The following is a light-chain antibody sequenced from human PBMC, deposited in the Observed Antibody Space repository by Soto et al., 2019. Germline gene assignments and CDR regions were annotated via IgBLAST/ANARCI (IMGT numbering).Light chain of an antibody. CDR1: SSDVGGYNS. Sequence: QSALTQPASVSGSPGQSITISCTGASSDVGGYNSVSWFQQHPGNAPKLMISEVSYRPSGVSNLFSGSKSGNTASLTISGLQAEDEADYYCSSSTSTRTYVFGTGTKLTVL. V-gene: IGLV2-14*01. CDR2: EVS. CDR3: SSSTSTRTYV. J-gene: IGLJ1*01.